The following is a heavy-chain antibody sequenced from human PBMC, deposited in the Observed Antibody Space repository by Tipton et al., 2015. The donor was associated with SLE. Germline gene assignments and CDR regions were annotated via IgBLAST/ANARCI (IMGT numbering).Heavy chain of an antibody. CDR1: GGSVSSGSYY. CDR3: ASGEVDTAMDDAFDI. V-gene: IGHV4-39*07. J-gene: IGHJ3*02. CDR2: IYYSGST. D-gene: IGHD5-18*01. Sequence: TLSLTCTVSGGSVSSGSYYWGWIRQPPGKGLEWIGSIYYSGSTYYNPSLKSRVTISVDTSKNQFSLKLSSVTAADTAVYYCASGEVDTAMDDAFDIWGQGTMVTVSS.